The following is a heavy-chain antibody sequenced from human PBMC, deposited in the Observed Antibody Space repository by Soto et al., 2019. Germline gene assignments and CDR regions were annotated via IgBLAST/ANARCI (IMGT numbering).Heavy chain of an antibody. CDR3: ARPFVDTARVIEF. V-gene: IGHV5-51*01. J-gene: IGHJ4*02. D-gene: IGHD5-18*01. CDR2: IYPGDSDT. Sequence: EVQLVQSGAEVNKPGESLKISCKGSGYSFTNYWIGWVRQMPGKGLEWMGIIYPGDSDTRYSPSFQGQVTISADKSVSIAYLHWTSLKSSDTAMYYCARPFVDTARVIEFWGQGTMVTVSS. CDR1: GYSFTNYW.